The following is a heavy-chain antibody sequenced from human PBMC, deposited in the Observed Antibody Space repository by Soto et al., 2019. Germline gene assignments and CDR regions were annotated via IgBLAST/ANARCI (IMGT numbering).Heavy chain of an antibody. V-gene: IGHV4-59*08. Sequence: SETLSLTCTVSGGSISSYYWSWIRQPPGKGLEWIGSIYYSGSTNYNPSLKSRVTISVDTSKNQFSLKLSSVTAADTAVYYCARRPFNYYDSSGYGYYFDYWGQGTLVTVSS. CDR2: IYYSGST. J-gene: IGHJ4*02. CDR1: GGSISSYY. CDR3: ARRPFNYYDSSGYGYYFDY. D-gene: IGHD3-22*01.